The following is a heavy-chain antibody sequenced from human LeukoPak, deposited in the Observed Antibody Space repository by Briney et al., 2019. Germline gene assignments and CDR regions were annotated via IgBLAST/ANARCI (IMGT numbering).Heavy chain of an antibody. D-gene: IGHD5-18*01. V-gene: IGHV4-39*07. Sequence: LRLSCAASGFTFSSYGMHWVRQAPGKGLEWIGSIYYSGSTYYNPSLKSRVTISVDTSKNQFSLKLSSVTAADTAVYYCARGGTAMVPLDYWGQGTLVTVSS. CDR2: IYYSGST. J-gene: IGHJ4*02. CDR3: ARGGTAMVPLDY. CDR1: GFTFSSYG.